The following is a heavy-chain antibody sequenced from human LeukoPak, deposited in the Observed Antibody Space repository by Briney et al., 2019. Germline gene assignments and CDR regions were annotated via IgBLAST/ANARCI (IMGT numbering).Heavy chain of an antibody. J-gene: IGHJ4*02. Sequence: ASVKVSCKASGYTFTGYYMHWVRQAPGQGLEWMGWINPNSGGTNYAQKFQGRVTMTRDTSTSTAYMELRSLRSDDTAVYYCARDHYYDSSGYQYWGQGTLVTVSS. CDR2: INPNSGGT. CDR3: ARDHYYDSSGYQY. CDR1: GYTFTGYY. D-gene: IGHD3-22*01. V-gene: IGHV1-2*02.